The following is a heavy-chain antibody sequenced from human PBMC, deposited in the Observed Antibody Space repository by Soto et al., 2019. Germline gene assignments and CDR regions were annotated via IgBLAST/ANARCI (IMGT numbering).Heavy chain of an antibody. Sequence: SETLSLTCAVYGGSFSGYYWGWIRQPPGKXLEWIGEINHSGSTNYNPSLKSRVTISVDTSKNQFSLKLSSVAAADTAVYYCARCYYGSGSYYSKYNWFDPWGQGTLVTVSS. V-gene: IGHV4-34*01. CDR2: INHSGST. CDR3: ARCYYGSGSYYSKYNWFDP. D-gene: IGHD3-10*01. J-gene: IGHJ5*02. CDR1: GGSFSGYY.